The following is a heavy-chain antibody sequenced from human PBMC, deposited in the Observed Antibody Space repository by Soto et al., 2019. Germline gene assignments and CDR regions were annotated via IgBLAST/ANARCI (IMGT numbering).Heavy chain of an antibody. Sequence: DSLTISCQGSGYNFATHWIGWVRHKAGKGLEWMGIIFPGDAETRYSPSFQGHITISADKSISIAHLRWSSLKASDTGMYYCATPGGFGMDVWGQGTTVTVSS. J-gene: IGHJ6*02. CDR1: GYNFATHW. D-gene: IGHD5-12*01. V-gene: IGHV5-51*01. CDR2: IFPGDAET. CDR3: ATPGGFGMDV.